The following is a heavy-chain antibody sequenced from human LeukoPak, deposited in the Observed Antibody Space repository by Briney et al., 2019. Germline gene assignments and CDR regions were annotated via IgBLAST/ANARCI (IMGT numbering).Heavy chain of an antibody. V-gene: IGHV3-21*01. CDR2: ISSSSSYI. CDR3: ARHIATIAAAAVDY. Sequence: GGSLRLSCAASGFTVSSYSMNWVRQAPGKGLEWDSSISSSSSYIYYADSVKGRFTISRDNAKNSLYLQMNSLRAEDTAVYYCARHIATIAAAAVDYWGHGTLVTVSS. D-gene: IGHD6-13*01. J-gene: IGHJ4*01. CDR1: GFTVSSYS.